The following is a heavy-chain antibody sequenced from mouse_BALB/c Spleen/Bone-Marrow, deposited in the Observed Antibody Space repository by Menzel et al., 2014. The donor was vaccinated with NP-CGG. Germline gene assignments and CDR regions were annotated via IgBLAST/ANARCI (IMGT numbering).Heavy chain of an antibody. CDR1: GYTFTEYI. V-gene: IGHV1-62-2*01. D-gene: IGHD2-10*02. Sequence: VMLVESGTEMVKPGASVKLSCKASGYTFTEYIIHWVKQRSGQGLEWIGGFYPGSGSIKYNEKLKDKATLTADKSSSKFCLELSRFPSEVSAFYFCARHEEGLYDKPFAYWVQGILVTGSA. J-gene: IGHJ3*01. CDR3: ARHEEGLYDKPFAY. CDR2: FYPGSGSI.